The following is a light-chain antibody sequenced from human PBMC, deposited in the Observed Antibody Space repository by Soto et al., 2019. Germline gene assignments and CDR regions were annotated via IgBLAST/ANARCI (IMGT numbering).Light chain of an antibody. V-gene: IGLV3-1*01. CDR1: KLGDKY. CDR3: QAWDSSTVV. Sequence: SYELTQPPSVSVSPGQTASITCSGDKLGDKYASWYQQKPGQSPVLVIYQDTKRPSGIPERISASNSGNTATLTIRGTQAMDEADYYCQAWDSSTVVFGGGTKVTVL. CDR2: QDT. J-gene: IGLJ2*01.